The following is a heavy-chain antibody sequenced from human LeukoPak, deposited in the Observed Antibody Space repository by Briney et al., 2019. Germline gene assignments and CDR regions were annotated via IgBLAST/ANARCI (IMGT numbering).Heavy chain of an antibody. CDR3: TTMIDYDAFDI. Sequence: GGSLRLSCAASGFTFSGSAMHWVRQASGKGLEWVGRIRSKANSYATAYAASVKGRFTISRDDSKNTAYLQMNSLKTEDTAVYYCTTMIDYDAFDIWGQGTMVTVSS. CDR1: GFTFSGSA. D-gene: IGHD3-22*01. CDR2: IRSKANSYAT. J-gene: IGHJ3*02. V-gene: IGHV3-73*01.